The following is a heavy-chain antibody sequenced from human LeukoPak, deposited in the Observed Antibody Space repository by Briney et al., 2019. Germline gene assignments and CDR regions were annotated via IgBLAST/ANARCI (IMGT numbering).Heavy chain of an antibody. D-gene: IGHD2/OR15-2a*01. CDR2: INTSGTT. Sequence: PSETLSLTCTVSGGSISDYYLAWIRQPAGKALEWIGRINTSGTTRYNPSLQSRVTSSMDSPNTQFSLHLTSVAAADTAVYYFARGLSHVYDFNWFDPWGQGILVTVSS. CDR1: GGSISDYY. J-gene: IGHJ5*02. V-gene: IGHV4-4*07. CDR3: ARGLSHVYDFNWFDP.